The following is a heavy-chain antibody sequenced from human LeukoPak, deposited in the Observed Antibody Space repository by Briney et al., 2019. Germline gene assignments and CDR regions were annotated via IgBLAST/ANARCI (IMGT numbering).Heavy chain of an antibody. J-gene: IGHJ4*02. V-gene: IGHV4-59*12. CDR2: IYYSGTT. Sequence: SETLSLTCTVSGGSISSYYWSWIRQHPGKGLEWIGYIYYSGTTYYNPSLKSRVTISVDTSKNQFSLKLTSVTAADTAVYYCARAGERLDYVWGSYRFDYWGQGTLVTVSS. CDR3: ARAGERLDYVWGSYRFDY. CDR1: GGSISSYY. D-gene: IGHD3-16*02.